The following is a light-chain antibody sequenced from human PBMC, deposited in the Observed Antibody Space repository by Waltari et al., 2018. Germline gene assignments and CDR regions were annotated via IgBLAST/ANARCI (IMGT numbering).Light chain of an antibody. J-gene: IGLJ1*01. Sequence: QSALTQPASVSGSPGPSITIPCTGTSSDVGGYNFVSWYQQHPGKVPKLIIYDVTNRPSGVSNRFSGSKSGNTASLTISGLQAEDEADYYCSSYTTSSTYVFGTGTKVTVL. CDR3: SSYTTSSTYV. V-gene: IGLV2-14*03. CDR1: SSDVGGYNF. CDR2: DVT.